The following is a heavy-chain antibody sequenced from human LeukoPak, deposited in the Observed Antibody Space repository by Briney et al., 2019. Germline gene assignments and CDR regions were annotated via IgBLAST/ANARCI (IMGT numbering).Heavy chain of an antibody. CDR1: GGSISSYY. J-gene: IGHJ4*02. D-gene: IGHD6-13*01. CDR2: IYYSGST. Sequence: SETLSLTCTVSGGSISSYYWGWIRQPPGKGLEWIGSIYYSGSTYYNPSLKSRVTISVDTSKNQFSLKLSSVTAADTAVYYCARHSIAAAMGDWGQGTLVTVSS. CDR3: ARHSIAAAMGD. V-gene: IGHV4-39*01.